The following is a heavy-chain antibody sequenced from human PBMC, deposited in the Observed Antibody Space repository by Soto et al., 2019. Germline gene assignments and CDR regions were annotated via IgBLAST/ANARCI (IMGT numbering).Heavy chain of an antibody. CDR1: GLTLSSYG. D-gene: IGHD3-22*01. J-gene: IGHJ4*02. V-gene: IGHV3-21*02. CDR3: AGGSRDTSGYYDFEY. Sequence: EVQLVESGGGLVKPGGSLRLSCAGSGLTLSSYGMSWVRQAPGKGLEWVSSISAITNYKYSADSLKGRFTISRDNAKNSLYLQMNSLRAEDTAVYYCAGGSRDTSGYYDFEYWGQGTLVTVSS. CDR2: ISAITNYK.